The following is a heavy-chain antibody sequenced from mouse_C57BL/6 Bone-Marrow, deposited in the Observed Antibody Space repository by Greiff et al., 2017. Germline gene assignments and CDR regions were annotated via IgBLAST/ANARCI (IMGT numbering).Heavy chain of an antibody. CDR2: IYPGSGNT. CDR3: ARLGDYRYFDV. J-gene: IGHJ1*03. D-gene: IGHD2-13*01. V-gene: IGHV1-66*01. CDR1: GYSFTSYY. Sequence: VQLQESGPELVKPGASVKISCKASGYSFTSYYIHWVKQRPGQGLEWIGWIYPGSGNTKYNEKFKGKATLTADTSSSTAYMQLSSLTSEDSAVYYCARLGDYRYFDVWGTGTTVTVSS.